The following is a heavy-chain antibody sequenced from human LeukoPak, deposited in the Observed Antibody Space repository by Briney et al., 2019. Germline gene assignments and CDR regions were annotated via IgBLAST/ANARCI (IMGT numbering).Heavy chain of an antibody. Sequence: GGSLRLSCAASGFAFSSYAMSWVRQAPGKGLEWVSAISGSGGSTYYADSVKGRFTISRDNSKNTLYLQMNSLRAEDTAVCYCAKGRYDYDSSSFDYWGQGTLVTVSS. CDR1: GFAFSSYA. CDR3: AKGRYDYDSSSFDY. D-gene: IGHD3-22*01. J-gene: IGHJ4*02. CDR2: ISGSGGST. V-gene: IGHV3-23*01.